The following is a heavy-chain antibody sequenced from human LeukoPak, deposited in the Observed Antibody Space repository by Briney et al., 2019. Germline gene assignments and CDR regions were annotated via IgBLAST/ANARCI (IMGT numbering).Heavy chain of an antibody. CDR1: GASIGSYS. D-gene: IGHD2-15*01. Sequence: PSETLSLTCTVSGASIGSYSWSWIRQTPAKGLEWTGYISYTGSTKYNPSLKSRVTISMDTSKNQFTLSLSSVTAADTAVYYCARHPTGDVYGSGGDCYFNYFDPWGQGTLVTVSS. J-gene: IGHJ5*02. CDR2: ISYTGST. V-gene: IGHV4-59*08. CDR3: ARHPTGDVYGSGGDCYFNYFDP.